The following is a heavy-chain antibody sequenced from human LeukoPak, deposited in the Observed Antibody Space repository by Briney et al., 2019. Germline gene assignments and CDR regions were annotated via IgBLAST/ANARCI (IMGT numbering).Heavy chain of an antibody. J-gene: IGHJ3*02. V-gene: IGHV3-21*01. Sequence: GGSLRLSCAASGFTFTTYNMHWVRQAPGKGLEWVSSISSSSSYIYYADSVKGRFTISRDNAKNSLYLQMNSLRAEDTAVYYCARDLSSSWPDAFDIWGQGTMVTVSS. CDR1: GFTFTTYN. CDR2: ISSSSSYI. D-gene: IGHD6-13*01. CDR3: ARDLSSSWPDAFDI.